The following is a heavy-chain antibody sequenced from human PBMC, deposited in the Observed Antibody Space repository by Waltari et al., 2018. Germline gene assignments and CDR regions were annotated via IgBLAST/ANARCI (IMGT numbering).Heavy chain of an antibody. CDR3: ARDPGPIVGAPDY. D-gene: IGHD1-26*01. Sequence: QVQLVQSGTEVKKPGASVKVPCQASGYSFTDYNLHWVRQTPGQGLEWLGWINPKNGDTSYAQNFLGRVTMTRDTSINTVYMDLSGLRSDDTAVFYCARDPGPIVGAPDYWGQGTLVTVSS. CDR1: GYSFTDYN. CDR2: INPKNGDT. V-gene: IGHV1-2*02. J-gene: IGHJ4*02.